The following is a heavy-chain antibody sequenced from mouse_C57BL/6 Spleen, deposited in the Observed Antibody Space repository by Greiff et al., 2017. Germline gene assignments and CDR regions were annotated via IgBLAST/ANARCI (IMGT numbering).Heavy chain of an antibody. J-gene: IGHJ2*01. D-gene: IGHD2-3*01. V-gene: IGHV1-76*01. Sequence: SGAELVRPGASVKLSCKASGYTFTDYYINWVKQRPGQGLEWIARIYPGSGNTYYNEKFKGKATLTAEKSSSTAYMQLSSLTSEDSAVYFCARKDGYYEGYFDYWGQGTTLTVSS. CDR2: IYPGSGNT. CDR1: GYTFTDYY. CDR3: ARKDGYYEGYFDY.